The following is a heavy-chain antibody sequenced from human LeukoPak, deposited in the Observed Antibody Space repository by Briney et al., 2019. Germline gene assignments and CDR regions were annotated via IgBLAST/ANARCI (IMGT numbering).Heavy chain of an antibody. CDR2: IYYSGST. D-gene: IGHD5-18*01. V-gene: IGHV4-31*03. J-gene: IGHJ4*02. CDR3: ARTGSYGLPRDY. CDR1: GGSISSGGYY. Sequence: SETLSLTCTVSGGSISSGGYYWSWIRQHPGKGLEWIGYIYYSGSTYYNPSLKSRVTISVDTSKSQFSLKLSSVTAADTAVYYCARTGSYGLPRDYWGQGTLVTVSS.